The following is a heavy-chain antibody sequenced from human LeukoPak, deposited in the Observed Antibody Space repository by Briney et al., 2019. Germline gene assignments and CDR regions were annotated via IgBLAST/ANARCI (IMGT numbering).Heavy chain of an antibody. Sequence: KSGGSLRLSCAASGFTFSSYSMNWVRQAPGKGLEWVSSISSSSSYIYYADSVKGRFTISRDNAKNSLYLQMSSLRAEDTAVYYCARVYYGSGSPRHFDYWGQGTLVTVSS. D-gene: IGHD3-10*01. J-gene: IGHJ4*02. V-gene: IGHV3-21*04. CDR2: ISSSSSYI. CDR1: GFTFSSYS. CDR3: ARVYYGSGSPRHFDY.